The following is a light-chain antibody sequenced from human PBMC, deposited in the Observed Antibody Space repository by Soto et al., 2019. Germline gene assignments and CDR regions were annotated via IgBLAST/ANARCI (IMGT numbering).Light chain of an antibody. CDR2: DND. CDR1: SSNIGAPYD. V-gene: IGLV1-51*01. Sequence: QSVLTQPPSVSGTPGQTVVISCSGSSSNIGAPYDVNWYRQIPGTAPKLLIYDNDKRPSGIPERFSGSKSGASATLGITGLLTGDEADYYCQTWDSSVSALVFGGGTKLTVL. CDR3: QTWDSSVSALV. J-gene: IGLJ2*01.